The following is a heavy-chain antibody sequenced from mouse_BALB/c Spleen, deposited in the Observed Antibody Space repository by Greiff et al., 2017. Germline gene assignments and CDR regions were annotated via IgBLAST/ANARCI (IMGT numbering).Heavy chain of an antibody. CDR1: GFTFTDYY. CDR3: ARDKGSYYGNYAKDYAMDY. V-gene: IGHV7-3*02. D-gene: IGHD2-10*01. J-gene: IGHJ4*01. Sequence: EVKLMESGGGLVQPGGSLRLSCATSGFTFTDYYMSWVRQPPGKALEWLGFIRNKANGYTTEYSASVKGRFTISRDNSQSILYLQMNTQRAEDSATYYCARDKGSYYGNYAKDYAMDYWGQGTSVTVSS. CDR2: IRNKANGYTT.